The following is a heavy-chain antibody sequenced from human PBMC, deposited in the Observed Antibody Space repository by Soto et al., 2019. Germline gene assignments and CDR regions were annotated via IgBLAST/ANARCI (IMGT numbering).Heavy chain of an antibody. Sequence: GGSLRLSCAASGFTFDDYAMHWVRQAPGKGLEWVSGISWNSGSIGYADSVKGRFTISRDNAKNSLYLQMNSLRAEDTALYYCAKGRITFGGVIVHDSFDYWGQGTLVTVSS. CDR2: ISWNSGSI. D-gene: IGHD3-16*02. V-gene: IGHV3-9*01. CDR3: AKGRITFGGVIVHDSFDY. CDR1: GFTFDDYA. J-gene: IGHJ4*02.